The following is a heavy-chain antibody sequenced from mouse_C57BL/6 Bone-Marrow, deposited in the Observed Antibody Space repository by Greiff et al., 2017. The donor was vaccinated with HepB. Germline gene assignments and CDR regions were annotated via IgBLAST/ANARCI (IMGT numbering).Heavy chain of an antibody. J-gene: IGHJ3*01. CDR2: IYPGNSDT. CDR1: GYTFTSYW. D-gene: IGHD2-4*01. CDR3: TSLYDYDAWFAY. Sequence: VQLQQPGAELVKPGASVKMSCKTSGYTFTSYWMHWVKQRPGQGLEWIGAIYPGNSDTSYNQKFKGKAKLTAVTSASTAYMELSSLTNEDSAVYYCTSLYDYDAWFAYWGQGTLVTVSA. V-gene: IGHV1-5*01.